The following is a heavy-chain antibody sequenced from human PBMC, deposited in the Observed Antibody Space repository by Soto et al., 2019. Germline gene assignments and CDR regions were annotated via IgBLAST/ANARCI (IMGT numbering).Heavy chain of an antibody. J-gene: IGHJ4*02. Sequence: QEQLRESGPGLVKPSETLSLTCSISVDSIGPYYWTWIRQTPRKELQWIGYVYTSGSTKYNSSLKSRVTMSRDASNSQFSLTMSSVTAADTGVYYCAREVVGNTWPGIFDSWGRGTLVVVSS. CDR3: AREVVGNTWPGIFDS. V-gene: IGHV4-4*08. CDR2: VYTSGST. CDR1: VDSIGPYY.